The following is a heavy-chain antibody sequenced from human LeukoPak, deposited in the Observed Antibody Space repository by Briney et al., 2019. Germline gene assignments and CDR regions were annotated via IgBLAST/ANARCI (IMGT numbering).Heavy chain of an antibody. CDR1: GFTFSSYS. Sequence: GGSLRLSCAASGFTFSSYSMNWVRQAPGKGLEWVSSISSSSSYIYYADSVKGRFTISRDNDKNSLYLQMNSLRAVDTAVYYCARDMDRSRSTFPYYFDYWGKGTLVTVS. CDR2: ISSSSSYI. V-gene: IGHV3-21*01. CDR3: ARDMDRSRSTFPYYFDY. J-gene: IGHJ4*02. D-gene: IGHD6-13*01.